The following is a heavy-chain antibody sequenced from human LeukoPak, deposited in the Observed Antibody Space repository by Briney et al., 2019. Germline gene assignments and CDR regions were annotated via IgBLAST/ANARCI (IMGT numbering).Heavy chain of an antibody. CDR2: MNPNSGNT. CDR3: AGGVGSCFDY. CDR1: GYTFSSYD. D-gene: IGHD2-2*01. J-gene: IGHJ4*02. V-gene: IGHV1-8*01. Sequence: ASVKVSCKASGYTFSSYDINWARQATGQGLEWMGWMNPNSGNTGYAQKFQGRVTITRNTSISTAYMEPSSLKSEDTAVYYCAGGVGSCFDYWGQGTLVTVSS.